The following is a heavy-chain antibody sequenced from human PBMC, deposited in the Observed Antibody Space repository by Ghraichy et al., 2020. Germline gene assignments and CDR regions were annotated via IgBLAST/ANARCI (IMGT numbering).Heavy chain of an antibody. J-gene: IGHJ4*02. Sequence: GGSLRLSCAASGFTFSSYAMSWVRQAPGKGLEWVSAISGSGGSTYYADSVKGRFTISRDNSKNTLYLQMNSLRAEDTAVYYCAKPPPHRELWSRGGMDFDYWGQGTLVTVSS. CDR3: AKPPPHRELWSRGGMDFDY. CDR2: ISGSGGST. CDR1: GFTFSSYA. V-gene: IGHV3-23*01. D-gene: IGHD5-18*01.